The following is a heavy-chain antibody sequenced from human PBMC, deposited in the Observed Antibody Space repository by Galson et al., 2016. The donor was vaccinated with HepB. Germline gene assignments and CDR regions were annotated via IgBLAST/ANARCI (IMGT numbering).Heavy chain of an antibody. CDR2: IGRDGRDK. CDR1: GFVFSGYW. D-gene: IGHD5-24*01. Sequence: SLRLSCAASGFVFSGYWMCWVRQAPGQGLEWVANIGRDGRDKNYLDSVKGRFSISRDNSKRSVYLHMDSLRLEDTAVYYCAGLEMGVDGWGQATTVAVSP. CDR3: AGLEMGVDG. J-gene: IGHJ6*01. V-gene: IGHV3-7*03.